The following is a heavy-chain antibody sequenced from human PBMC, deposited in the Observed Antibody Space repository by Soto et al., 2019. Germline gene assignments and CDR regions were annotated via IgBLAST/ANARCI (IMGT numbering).Heavy chain of an antibody. V-gene: IGHV1-69*06. CDR3: SVVDTFGSGNGFDQ. Sequence: SVKVSCKASGGTFSSYAISWVRQAPGQGLEWMGGITPIFGTANYAQKFQGRVTITADKSTSTAYMELSSLRSEDTAVYYCSVVDTFGSGNGFDQWGQGTLVT. D-gene: IGHD3-10*01. CDR2: ITPIFGTA. J-gene: IGHJ1*01. CDR1: GGTFSSYA.